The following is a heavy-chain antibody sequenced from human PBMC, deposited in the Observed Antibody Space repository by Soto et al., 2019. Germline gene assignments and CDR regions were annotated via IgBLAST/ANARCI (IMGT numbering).Heavy chain of an antibody. J-gene: IGHJ5*02. V-gene: IGHV1-2*04. CDR1: GYTFTGYY. D-gene: IGHD3-10*01. CDR3: ARAWGFGELSAKWFDP. CDR2: INPNSGGT. Sequence: QVQLVQSGAEVKKPGASVKVSCKASGYTFTGYYMHWVRQAPGQGLEWMGWINPNSGGTNYAQKFQGWVTMTRDTSISTAYMELSRLRSDDTAVYYCARAWGFGELSAKWFDPWGQGTLVTVSS.